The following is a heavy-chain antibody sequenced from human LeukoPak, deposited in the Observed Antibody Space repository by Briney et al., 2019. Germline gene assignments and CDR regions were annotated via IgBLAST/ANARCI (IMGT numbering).Heavy chain of an antibody. CDR2: INPNSGGT. CDR3: ARSYCGGDCLIDY. V-gene: IGHV1-2*02. J-gene: IGHJ4*02. CDR1: GYTFTSYG. D-gene: IGHD2-21*02. Sequence: ASVKVSCKASGYTFTSYGISWVRQAPGQGLEWMGWINPNSGGTNYAQKFQGRVTMTRDTSISTAYMELSRLRSDDTAVYYCARSYCGGDCLIDYWGQGTLVTVSS.